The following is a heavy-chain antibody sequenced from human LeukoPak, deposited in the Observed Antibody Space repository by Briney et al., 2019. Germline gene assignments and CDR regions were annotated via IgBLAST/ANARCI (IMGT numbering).Heavy chain of an antibody. D-gene: IGHD3-22*01. CDR1: GYTFTSYY. J-gene: IGHJ4*02. CDR3: TRDYDSSGFSDY. CDR2: ISAYNGNT. V-gene: IGHV1-18*04. Sequence: GASVKVSCKASGYTFTSYYMHWVRQAPGQGLEWVGWISAYNGNTNYAQKLQGRVTMTTDTSTSTAYMELRSLRSDDTAVYYCTRDYDSSGFSDYWGQGTLVTVSS.